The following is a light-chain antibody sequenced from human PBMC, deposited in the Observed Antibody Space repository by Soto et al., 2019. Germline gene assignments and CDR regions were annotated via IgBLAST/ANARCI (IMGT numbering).Light chain of an antibody. V-gene: IGKV3-11*01. J-gene: IGKJ1*01. CDR2: DAS. CDR3: QQRSNWPVT. CDR1: QSVSSY. Sequence: EIVLTQSPATLSLSPGEGATLSCRASQSVSSYLAWYQQKPGQAPRLLIYDASNRATGIPARFSGSGSGTDFPLNSSSRELEDFAVYYCQQRSNWPVTFG.